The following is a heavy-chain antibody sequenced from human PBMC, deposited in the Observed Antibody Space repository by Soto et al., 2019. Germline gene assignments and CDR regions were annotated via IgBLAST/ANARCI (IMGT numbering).Heavy chain of an antibody. J-gene: IGHJ6*02. Sequence: QVQLVQSGAEVLKPGSSVKLSCKTSGDTFDTFAISWVRQAPGQGLEWMGGIIPIFRTPDYTQKFQGRVTNTADVYTSTAYMELSSLRSEHTSVYYGARDKGRGQLGGNYYYALDVWGPGTRVTVSS. CDR3: ARDKGRGQLGGNYYYALDV. V-gene: IGHV1-69*12. CDR1: GDTFDTFA. CDR2: IIPIFRTP. D-gene: IGHD1-1*01.